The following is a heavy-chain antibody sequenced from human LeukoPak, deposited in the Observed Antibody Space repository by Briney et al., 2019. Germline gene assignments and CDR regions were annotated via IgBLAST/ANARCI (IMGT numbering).Heavy chain of an antibody. CDR3: ARGRDIVVVPAAMRRYYFDY. V-gene: IGHV4-34*01. Sequence: PSETLSLTCAVYGGSFSDYYWSWIRQPPGKGLEWIGEINHSGSTNYNPSLKSRVTISVDTSKNQFSLKLSSVTAADTAVYYCARGRDIVVVPAAMRRYYFDYWGQGTLVTVSS. J-gene: IGHJ4*02. CDR1: GGSFSDYY. CDR2: INHSGST. D-gene: IGHD2-2*01.